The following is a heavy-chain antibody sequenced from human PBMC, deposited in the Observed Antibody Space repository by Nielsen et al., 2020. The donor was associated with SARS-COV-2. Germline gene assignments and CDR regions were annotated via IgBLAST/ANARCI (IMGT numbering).Heavy chain of an antibody. CDR2: IGTAGDT. V-gene: IGHV3-13*04. CDR1: GFTFSSYD. D-gene: IGHD3-9*01. CDR3: ARDRRYFDWLSPAYYYYGMDV. J-gene: IGHJ6*02. Sequence: GESLKISCAASGFTFSSYDMHWVRQATGKGLEWVSAIGTAGDTYYPGSVKGRFTISRENAKNSLYLQMNSLRAEDTAVYYCARDRRYFDWLSPAYYYYGMDVWGQGTTVTVSS.